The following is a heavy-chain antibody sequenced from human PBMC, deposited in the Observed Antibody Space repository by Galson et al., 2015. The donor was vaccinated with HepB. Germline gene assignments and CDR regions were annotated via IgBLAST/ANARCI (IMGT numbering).Heavy chain of an antibody. D-gene: IGHD4-23*01. Sequence: SLRLSCAASGFTVSNEYMSWVRQAPGKGLEWVSVIYSGGSTYYGDSEKGRFTISRDKSKNTLYLHMNSLKAEDTAVYHCVRDVGGNPVGIDYWGQGTLVTVSS. CDR1: GFTVSNEY. CDR3: VRDVGGNPVGIDY. J-gene: IGHJ4*02. CDR2: IYSGGST. V-gene: IGHV3-53*01.